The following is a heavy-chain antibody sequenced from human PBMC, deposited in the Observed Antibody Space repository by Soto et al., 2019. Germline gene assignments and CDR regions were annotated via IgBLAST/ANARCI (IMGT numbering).Heavy chain of an antibody. J-gene: IGHJ6*02. V-gene: IGHV1-3*01. CDR2: INAGNGNT. Sequence: QIPLMQSGAEVKKPGASVKVSCKASGYTFTSYGIHWVRQAPGQRLEWTGWINAGNGNTKYSEKFQGRVTITRDTSASTAYLELSSLRSEVTAVYYCARDPNDSSAYYHHYYYGMDVWGQGTTVTVSS. D-gene: IGHD3-22*01. CDR1: GYTFTSYG. CDR3: ARDPNDSSAYYHHYYYGMDV.